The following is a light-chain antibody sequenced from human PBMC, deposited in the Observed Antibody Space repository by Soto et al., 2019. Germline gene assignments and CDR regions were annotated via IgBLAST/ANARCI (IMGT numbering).Light chain of an antibody. J-gene: IGLJ1*01. CDR2: DSN. CDR1: RSNIGNNY. Sequence: QSVLTQPPSVSAAPGQTVTISCSGSRSNIGNNYVSWYQQFPGAAPKLLIYDSNKRPSGIPERFSASKSGTSATPGITGLPTGDEADYYCGAWDASLRLYVFGTGTKLTVL. CDR3: GAWDASLRLYV. V-gene: IGLV1-51*01.